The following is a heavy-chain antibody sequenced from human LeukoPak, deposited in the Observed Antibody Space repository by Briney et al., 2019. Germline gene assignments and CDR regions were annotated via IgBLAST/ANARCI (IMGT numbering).Heavy chain of an antibody. CDR3: ARHSGIYCSSTSCWWFDP. CDR1: GVSFSGYY. Sequence: SETLSLTCAVYGVSFSGYYWGWLRQPPGKGGEWCGSIYYSGSTYYNPSLKSRVTISVDTSKNQFSLKLSSVTAADTAVYYCARHSGIYCSSTSCWWFDPWGQGTLVTVSS. D-gene: IGHD2-2*01. J-gene: IGHJ5*02. CDR2: IYYSGST. V-gene: IGHV4-39*01.